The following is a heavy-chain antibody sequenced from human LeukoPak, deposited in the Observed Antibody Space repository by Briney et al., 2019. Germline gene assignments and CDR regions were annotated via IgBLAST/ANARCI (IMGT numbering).Heavy chain of an antibody. V-gene: IGHV3-74*01. Sequence: PGGSLRLSCAASGFTFSSYWTHWVRQAPGKGLVWVSRINSDGSSTSYADSVKGRFTISRDNAKNALYLQMNSLRAEDTAVYYCAREGYSSSFGYWGQGTLVTVSS. D-gene: IGHD6-6*01. CDR3: AREGYSSSFGY. CDR1: GFTFSSYW. CDR2: INSDGSST. J-gene: IGHJ4*02.